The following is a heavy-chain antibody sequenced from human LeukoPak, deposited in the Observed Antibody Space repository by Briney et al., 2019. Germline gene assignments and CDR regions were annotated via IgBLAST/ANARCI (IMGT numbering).Heavy chain of an antibody. Sequence: ASVKVSCKASGGTFSSYAISWVRQAPGQGLEWMGRIIPILGIANYAQKFQGRVTITADKSTSTAYMELSSLRSEDTAVYYCARGTAMVRIFDYWGQGTLVTVSS. CDR1: GGTFSSYA. CDR2: IIPILGIA. J-gene: IGHJ4*02. V-gene: IGHV1-69*04. D-gene: IGHD5-18*01. CDR3: ARGTAMVRIFDY.